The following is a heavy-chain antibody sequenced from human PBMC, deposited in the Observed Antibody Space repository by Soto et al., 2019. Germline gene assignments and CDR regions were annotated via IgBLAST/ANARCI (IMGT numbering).Heavy chain of an antibody. CDR1: GFTFSSFA. CDR2: IGATGDDT. CDR3: AKDVMGATRS. Sequence: EVQLVDSGGDWVKPGGSLRLSCAASGFTFSSFALSWVRQAPGKGLEWVSSIGATGDDTYYADSVKGRFTISRDNSNNMVFLQMNGLGAENTAIYYCAKDVMGATRSWGQGTLVTVSS. V-gene: IGHV3-23*04. D-gene: IGHD1-26*01. J-gene: IGHJ5*02.